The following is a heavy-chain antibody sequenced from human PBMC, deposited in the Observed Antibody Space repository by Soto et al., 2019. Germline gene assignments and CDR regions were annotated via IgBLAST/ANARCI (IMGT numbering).Heavy chain of an antibody. J-gene: IGHJ4*02. D-gene: IGHD3-22*01. CDR2: IWYDGSNK. V-gene: IGHV3-33*01. Sequence: GGSLRLCCAASGFTFSSYGMHWVRQAPGKGLEWVAVIWYDGSNKYYADSVKGRFTISRDNSKNTLYLQMNSLRAEDTAVYYCARHDYADYYDSSRYEYWGQGTLVTVSS. CDR1: GFTFSSYG. CDR3: ARHDYADYYDSSRYEY.